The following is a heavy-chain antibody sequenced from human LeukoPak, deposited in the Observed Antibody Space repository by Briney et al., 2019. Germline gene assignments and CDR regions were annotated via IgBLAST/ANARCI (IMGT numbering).Heavy chain of an antibody. CDR2: IYTSGSP. Sequence: SETLSLTCTVSGGSISSGSYYWSWIRQPAGKGLEYIGRIYTSGSPSYNPSLKSRVTISVETSKNQFSLKLRSVTAADTAVYYCARATGYMIEDYFDYWGQGTLVTVSS. CDR3: ARATGYMIEDYFDY. D-gene: IGHD3-22*01. J-gene: IGHJ4*02. CDR1: GGSISSGSYY. V-gene: IGHV4-61*02.